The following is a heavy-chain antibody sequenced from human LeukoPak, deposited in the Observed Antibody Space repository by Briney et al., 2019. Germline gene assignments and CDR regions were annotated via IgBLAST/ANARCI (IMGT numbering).Heavy chain of an antibody. J-gene: IGHJ4*02. Sequence: SVKVSCKASGYTFIAYYMHWVRQAPGQGLEWMGWVNPASGGTNYAQKFQGRVTMTRDTSIATAYMELSELTSDDTAVYYCAGQKDPRPIDYWGQGTLVTVSS. CDR2: VNPASGGT. V-gene: IGHV1-2*02. CDR3: AGQKDPRPIDY. CDR1: GYTFIAYY.